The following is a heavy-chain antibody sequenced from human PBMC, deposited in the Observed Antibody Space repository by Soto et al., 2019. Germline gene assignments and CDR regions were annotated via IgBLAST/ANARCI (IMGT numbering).Heavy chain of an antibody. D-gene: IGHD4-4*01. Sequence: PXATLSLTCTVSGGSVSRDSNFWSWIRQPPGKGLEWIGYIYYSGPTRYNPSLESRVTISIDSSKKQVSLNLTSVTAADTAVYYCARGYSHYAHWGRGTLVTVSS. CDR3: ARGYSHYAH. CDR1: GGSVSRDSNF. CDR2: IYYSGPT. J-gene: IGHJ4*02. V-gene: IGHV4-61*01.